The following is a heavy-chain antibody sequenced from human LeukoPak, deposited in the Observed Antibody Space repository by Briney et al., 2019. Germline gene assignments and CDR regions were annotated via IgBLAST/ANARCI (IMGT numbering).Heavy chain of an antibody. J-gene: IGHJ5*02. V-gene: IGHV3-48*03. CDR3: ARELNGAFDP. D-gene: IGHD1-1*01. CDR2: ISSSDSPI. Sequence: GGSLRLSCAASGFTFRTYAMHWVRQAPGKGLEWVTYISSSDSPIYYADSVKGRFTISRDNAKNSLYLQMNSLRAEDTAVYYCARELNGAFDPWGQGTLVTVSS. CDR1: GFTFRTYA.